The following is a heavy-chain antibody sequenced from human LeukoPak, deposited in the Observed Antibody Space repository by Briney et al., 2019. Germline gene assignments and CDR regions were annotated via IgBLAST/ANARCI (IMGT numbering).Heavy chain of an antibody. Sequence: SETLSLTCTVSGGSISRYYWSWIRQPPGKGLEWIGYIYYSGSTNYNPSLKSRVIISADTSKNQFSLNLSSVTAADTAVYYCARAVSYYDYVWGSYRYYYFDYWGQGTLVTVSS. CDR2: IYYSGST. J-gene: IGHJ4*02. D-gene: IGHD3-16*02. CDR3: ARAVSYYDYVWGSYRYYYFDY. V-gene: IGHV4-59*01. CDR1: GGSISRYY.